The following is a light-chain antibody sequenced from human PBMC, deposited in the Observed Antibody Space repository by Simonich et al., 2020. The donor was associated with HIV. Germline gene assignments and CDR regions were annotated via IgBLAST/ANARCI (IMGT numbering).Light chain of an antibody. V-gene: IGKV2D-29*02. CDR2: EVS. Sequence: DVVMTQTPLSLSVTPGQPASFPRKSSQSLLHSVGKTYLYWYLQNPGQSPTLLIYEVSNRLSVVPDRFSGSGSGTDFTLKISRVEAEDVGVYYCLQSIQLPRTFGPGTKVDIK. CDR3: LQSIQLPRT. CDR1: QSLLHSVGKTY. J-gene: IGKJ3*01.